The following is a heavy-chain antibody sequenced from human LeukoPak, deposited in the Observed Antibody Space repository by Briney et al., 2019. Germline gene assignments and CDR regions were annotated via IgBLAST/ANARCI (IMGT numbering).Heavy chain of an antibody. CDR1: GFTVSSNY. CDR3: ARDHYYDSSGLPTGYYGMDV. Sequence: GGSLRLSCAASGFTVSSNYMSWVRQAPGKGLEWVSVIYSGGSTYYADSVKGRFTISRHNSKNTLYLQMNSLRAEDTAVYYCARDHYYDSSGLPTGYYGMDVWGQGTTVTVSS. V-gene: IGHV3-53*04. D-gene: IGHD3-22*01. J-gene: IGHJ6*02. CDR2: IYSGGST.